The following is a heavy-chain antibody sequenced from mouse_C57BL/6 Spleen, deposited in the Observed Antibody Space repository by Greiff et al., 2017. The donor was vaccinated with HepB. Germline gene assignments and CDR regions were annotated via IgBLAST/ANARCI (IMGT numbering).Heavy chain of an antibody. Sequence: VQRVESGAELARPGASVKMSCKASGYTFTSYTMHWVKQRPGQGLEWIGYINPSSGYTKYNQKFKDKATLTADKSSSTAYMQLSSLTSEDSAVYYGARELPFAYWGQGTLVTVSA. J-gene: IGHJ3*01. CDR2: INPSSGYT. D-gene: IGHD2-12*01. CDR1: GYTFTSYT. CDR3: ARELPFAY. V-gene: IGHV1-4*01.